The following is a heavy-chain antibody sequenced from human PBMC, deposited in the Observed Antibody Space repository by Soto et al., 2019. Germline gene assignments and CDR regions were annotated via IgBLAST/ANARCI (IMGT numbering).Heavy chain of an antibody. CDR2: IIPIFGTA. D-gene: IGHD3-3*01. J-gene: IGHJ6*02. V-gene: IGHV1-69*13. CDR3: ARGSTYYDFWSGYPQGYYYGMDV. CDR1: GGTFSSYA. Sequence: ASVKVSCKASGGTFSSYAISWVRQAPGQGLEWMGGIIPIFGTANYAQKFQGRVTITADESTSTAYMELSSLRSEDTAVHYCARGSTYYDFWSGYPQGYYYGMDVWGQGTTVTVSS.